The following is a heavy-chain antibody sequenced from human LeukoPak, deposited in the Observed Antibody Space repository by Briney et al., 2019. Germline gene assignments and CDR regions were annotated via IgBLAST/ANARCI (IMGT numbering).Heavy chain of an antibody. V-gene: IGHV3-53*01. Sequence: GGSLRLSCAASGFTFSNAWMSWVRQAPGKGLEWVSVIYSGGSTYYADSVKGRFTISRDNSKNTLYLQMNSLRAEDTAVYYCARGLGRFDYWGQGTLVTVSS. CDR3: ARGLGRFDY. J-gene: IGHJ4*02. CDR2: IYSGGST. D-gene: IGHD1-1*01. CDR1: GFTFSNAW.